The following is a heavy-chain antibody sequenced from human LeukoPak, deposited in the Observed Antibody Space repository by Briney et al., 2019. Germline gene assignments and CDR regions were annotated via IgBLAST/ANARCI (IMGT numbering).Heavy chain of an antibody. V-gene: IGHV1-2*02. CDR1: GYSFTDYY. CDR3: ARADFIDAGPYLIGP. CDR2: INTKSGRT. Sequence: ASVKVSCKTSGYSFTDYYIHWVRQAPGQGLEWMGWINTKSGRTSSARKFQGRVTMTRDPSITTVYMDMAWLTSDDAAIYFCARADFIDAGPYLIGPWGQGTLVTVSS. D-gene: IGHD3-3*01. J-gene: IGHJ5*02.